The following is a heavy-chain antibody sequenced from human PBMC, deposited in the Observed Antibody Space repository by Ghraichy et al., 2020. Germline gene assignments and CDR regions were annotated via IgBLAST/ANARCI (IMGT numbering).Heavy chain of an antibody. Sequence: WIVEIDHSGSTNYNPSLKRRVSVSRDTSQNQLSLRLTSVTAADTATSYCAGRMSYYYGMAVWCQGTTVTVSS. D-gene: IGHD2-8*01. CDR3: AGRMSYYYGMAV. J-gene: IGHJ6*02. CDR2: IDHSGST. V-gene: IGHV4-34*01.